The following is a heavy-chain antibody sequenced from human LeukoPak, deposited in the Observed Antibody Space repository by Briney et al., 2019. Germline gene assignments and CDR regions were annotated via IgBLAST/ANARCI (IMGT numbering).Heavy chain of an antibody. CDR1: GFTFSSYS. J-gene: IGHJ3*02. CDR3: ARNVSRGEPGGAFDM. Sequence: GGSLRLSCAASGFTFSSYSMNWVRQAPGKGLEWVSYISSSSSTIYYADSVKGRFTISRDNAKNSLYLQMNSLRAEDTAVYYCARNVSRGEPGGAFDMWGQGTMVTVSS. D-gene: IGHD3-16*01. CDR2: ISSSSSTI. V-gene: IGHV3-48*01.